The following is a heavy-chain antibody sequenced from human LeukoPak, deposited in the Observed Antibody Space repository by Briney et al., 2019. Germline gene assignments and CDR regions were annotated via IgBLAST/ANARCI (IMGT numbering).Heavy chain of an antibody. D-gene: IGHD3-3*01. Sequence: LSGGSLRLSCVASGFTFSSYSMNWVRQAPGKGLEWVSHISSSSSNIYYADSVKGRFTISRDNAKNSLYLQMNSLRAEDTAVYYCARAGFPYYDFWYSYDYWGQGTLVTVSS. CDR1: GFTFSSYS. J-gene: IGHJ4*02. CDR2: ISSSSSNI. V-gene: IGHV3-48*04. CDR3: ARAGFPYYDFWYSYDY.